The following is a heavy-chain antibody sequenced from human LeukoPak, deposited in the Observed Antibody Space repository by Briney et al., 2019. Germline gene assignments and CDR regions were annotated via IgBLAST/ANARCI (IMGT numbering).Heavy chain of an antibody. D-gene: IGHD3-22*01. J-gene: IGHJ4*02. CDR3: AKRGVVIRVILVGFHKETYYFDS. Sequence: GGSLRLSCAVSGLTLSNYGMSWVRQAPGKGLEWVAGISDSGGRTNYADSVKGRFTISRDNPKNTLYLQMNSLRAEDTAVYFCAKRGVVIRVILVGFHKETYYFDSWGQGALVTVSS. V-gene: IGHV3-23*01. CDR1: GLTLSNYG. CDR2: ISDSGGRT.